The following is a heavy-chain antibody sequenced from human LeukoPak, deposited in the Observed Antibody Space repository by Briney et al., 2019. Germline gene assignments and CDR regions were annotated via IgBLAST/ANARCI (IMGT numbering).Heavy chain of an antibody. J-gene: IGHJ4*02. Sequence: GGSLRLACAASGCTFSSYWMSWVRQAPGKGLEWVGNIKQDGSEKYYVDSVKGRFTISRDNAKNSLYLQMNSLRAEDTAVYYCARVSAYFAYWGQGTLVTVSS. CDR2: IKQDGSEK. CDR1: GCTFSSYW. CDR3: ARVSAYFAY. D-gene: IGHD2-2*01. V-gene: IGHV3-7*04.